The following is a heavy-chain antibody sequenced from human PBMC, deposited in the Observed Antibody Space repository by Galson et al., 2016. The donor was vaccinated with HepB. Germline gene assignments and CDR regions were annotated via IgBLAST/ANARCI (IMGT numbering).Heavy chain of an antibody. V-gene: IGHV3-30-3*01. D-gene: IGHD3-22*01. J-gene: IGHJ3*02. CDR2: ISYDGSTK. Sequence: SLRLSCAASGIIFSNAWMSWVRQAPGKGLEWVAFISYDGSTKYYADSVKGRFTISRDNSKNTLYLQMNSLRAEDTAVYYCARDDAGYSSGYYIGHAFDIWGQGTMVTVSS. CDR3: ARDDAGYSSGYYIGHAFDI. CDR1: GIIFSNAW.